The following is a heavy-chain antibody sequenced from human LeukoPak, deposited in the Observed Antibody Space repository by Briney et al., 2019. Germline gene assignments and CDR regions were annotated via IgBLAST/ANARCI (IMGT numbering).Heavy chain of an antibody. CDR2: INHSGST. Sequence: KPSETLSLTCAVYGGSFSGYYWSWIRQPPGKGLEWIGEINHSGSTNYNPSLKSRVTISVDTSKNQFSLKLSSVTAADTAVYYCARNALYGSGSSLNWFDPWGQGTLVTVSS. D-gene: IGHD3-10*01. J-gene: IGHJ5*02. V-gene: IGHV4-34*01. CDR3: ARNALYGSGSSLNWFDP. CDR1: GGSFSGYY.